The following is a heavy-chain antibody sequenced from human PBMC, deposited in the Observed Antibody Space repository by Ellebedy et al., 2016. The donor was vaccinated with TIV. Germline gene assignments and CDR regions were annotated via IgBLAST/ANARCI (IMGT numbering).Heavy chain of an antibody. D-gene: IGHD1-26*01. V-gene: IGHV3-15*01. Sequence: GGSLRLSXVASGYTFSDYYMTWIRQSPGKGLEWVGLIKSKIDGGTTAYAAPVKGRFTISRDDSQHTLYLQMNSLKAVDTAVYYCTTDRRGSYDIPLDIWGQGTMVSVSS. CDR2: IKSKIDGGTT. J-gene: IGHJ3*02. CDR1: GYTFSDYY. CDR3: TTDRRGSYDIPLDI.